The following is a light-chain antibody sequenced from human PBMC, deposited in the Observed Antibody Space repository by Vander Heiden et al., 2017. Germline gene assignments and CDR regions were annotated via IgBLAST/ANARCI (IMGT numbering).Light chain of an antibody. CDR2: AAS. J-gene: IGKJ2*01. V-gene: IGKV1-39*01. CDR3: QQSYSSPYT. CDR1: QSISSY. Sequence: DIQMTQSPSSLSPSVGERVTITCRASQSISSYLNWYQQKPGKAPKLLIYAASSLQSGVSPRFSGSGSGTDFTLTTSSLQSEDFATYYCQQSYSSPYTFGQGTKLEIK.